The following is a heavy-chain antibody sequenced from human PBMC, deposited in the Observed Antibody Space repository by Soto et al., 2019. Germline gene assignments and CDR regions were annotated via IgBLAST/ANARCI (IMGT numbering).Heavy chain of an antibody. V-gene: IGHV3-30-3*01. CDR1: GFTFSSYA. CDR3: ARDRYYHERLHSDY. CDR2: ISYDGSNK. D-gene: IGHD1-26*01. Sequence: PGGSLRLSCAASGFTFSSYAMHWVRQAPGKGLEWVAVISYDGSNKYYADSVKGRFTISRDNAKNTLYLQMNSLRAEDTAVYYCARDRYYHERLHSDYWGQGTLVTVSS. J-gene: IGHJ4*02.